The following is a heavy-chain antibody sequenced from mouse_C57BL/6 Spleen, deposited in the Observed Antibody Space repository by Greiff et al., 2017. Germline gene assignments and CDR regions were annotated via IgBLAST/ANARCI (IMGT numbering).Heavy chain of an antibody. CDR3: ANHYYGSSHYAMDY. Sequence: EVQRVESGGGLVKPGGSLKLSCAASGFTFSDYGMHWVRQAPEKGLEWVAYISSGSSTIYYADTVKGRFTISRDNAKNTLFLQMTSLRSEDTAMYYCANHYYGSSHYAMDYWGQGTSVTVSS. CDR2: ISSGSSTI. CDR1: GFTFSDYG. V-gene: IGHV5-17*01. J-gene: IGHJ4*01. D-gene: IGHD1-1*01.